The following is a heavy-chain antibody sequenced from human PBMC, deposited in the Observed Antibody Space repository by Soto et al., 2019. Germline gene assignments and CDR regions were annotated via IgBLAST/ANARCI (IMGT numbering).Heavy chain of an antibody. V-gene: IGHV1-69*01. CDR1: GGTFSSYA. CDR3: ARGRATYYYDSSGPWGGGRGFDP. Sequence: QVQLVQSGAEVKKPGSSVKVSCKVSGGTFSSYAISWVRQAPGQGLEWMGGIIPIFGTANYAQKFQGRVTITADESTSTAYMELSSLRSEDTAVYYCARGRATYYYDSSGPWGGGRGFDPWGQGTLVTVSS. CDR2: IIPIFGTA. J-gene: IGHJ5*02. D-gene: IGHD3-22*01.